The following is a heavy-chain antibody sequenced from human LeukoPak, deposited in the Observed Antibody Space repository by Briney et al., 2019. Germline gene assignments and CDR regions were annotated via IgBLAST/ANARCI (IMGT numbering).Heavy chain of an antibody. CDR2: IYYSGST. CDR1: GGSISSSSYY. CDR3: AREGDNFFYFDY. J-gene: IGHJ4*02. D-gene: IGHD1-1*01. Sequence: SETLSLTCTVSGGSISSSSYYWGWIRQPPGKGLEWIGSIYYSGSTYYNPSLKSRVTISVDTSKNQFSLKLSSVTAADTAVYYCAREGDNFFYFDYWGQGTLVTVSS. V-gene: IGHV4-39*07.